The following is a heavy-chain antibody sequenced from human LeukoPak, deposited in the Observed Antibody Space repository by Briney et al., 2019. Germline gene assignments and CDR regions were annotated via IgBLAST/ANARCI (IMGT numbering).Heavy chain of an antibody. J-gene: IGHJ5*02. CDR3: ARSDSSGWRYNWFDP. Sequence: PSENLSLTCAVYGGSFSGYYWSWIRQPPGKGLEWIGEINHSGSTNYNPSLKSRVTISVDTSKNQFSLKLSSVTAADTAVYYCARSDSSGWRYNWFDPWGQGTLVTVSS. D-gene: IGHD6-19*01. CDR2: INHSGST. CDR1: GGSFSGYY. V-gene: IGHV4-34*01.